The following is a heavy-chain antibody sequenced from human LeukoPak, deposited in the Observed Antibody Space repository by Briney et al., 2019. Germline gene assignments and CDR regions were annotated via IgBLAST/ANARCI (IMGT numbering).Heavy chain of an antibody. V-gene: IGHV3-23*01. D-gene: IGHD3-10*01. CDR2: IGPSGVTT. CDR3: ARGLTMVRGVRDY. CDR1: GFIFSNYG. Sequence: GGTQRLSCAASGFIFSNYGMNWVRQAPGKGLEWVSGIGPSGVTTYYADSVKGRFTISRDNSKNTLYLQMNSLRAEDTAVYYCARGLTMVRGVRDYWGQGTLVTVSS. J-gene: IGHJ4*02.